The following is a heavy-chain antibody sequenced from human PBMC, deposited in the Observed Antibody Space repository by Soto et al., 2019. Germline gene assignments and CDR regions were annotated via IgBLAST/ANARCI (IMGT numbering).Heavy chain of an antibody. J-gene: IGHJ6*02. Sequence: ASVKVSCKASGYTFTSYGISWVRQAPGQGLEWMGWISAYNGNTNYAQKLKGRVTMTTDTSTSTAYMELRSMRSDDTAVYYWARFDEYRSSSLVYYYGMDVWGQGTTVTVSS. D-gene: IGHD6-6*01. CDR2: ISAYNGNT. V-gene: IGHV1-18*01. CDR3: ARFDEYRSSSLVYYYGMDV. CDR1: GYTFTSYG.